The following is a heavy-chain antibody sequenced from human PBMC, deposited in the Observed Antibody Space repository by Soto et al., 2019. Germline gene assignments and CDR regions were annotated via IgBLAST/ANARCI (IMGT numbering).Heavy chain of an antibody. CDR1: GFTLSPYS. Sequence: ELQLVESGGGLVRPGGSLRLSCADSGFTLSPYSINWVRQAPGKGLEWVSSISSDSNVIYYTDSVGGRFTISRDNAKRSVYLQMKSLRVEATAVYYCVRGGRGYTKDDVFDIWGLGTMVTVSS. V-gene: IGHV3-21*01. CDR3: VRGGRGYTKDDVFDI. D-gene: IGHD3-16*02. J-gene: IGHJ3*02. CDR2: ISSDSNVI.